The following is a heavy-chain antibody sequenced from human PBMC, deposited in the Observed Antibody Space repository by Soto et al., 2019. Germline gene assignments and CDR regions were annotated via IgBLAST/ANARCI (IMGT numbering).Heavy chain of an antibody. CDR2: FSCISSYI. Sequence: GGSLRLSCAASGFTFSSYSMNWVRQAPGKGLEWVSSFSCISSYIYYADSVKGRFTISRDNAKNSLYLQMNSLRAEDTAVYYCARDLGPNDYWGQGTLVTVSS. V-gene: IGHV3-21*01. CDR3: ARDLGPNDY. D-gene: IGHD7-27*01. CDR1: GFTFSSYS. J-gene: IGHJ4*02.